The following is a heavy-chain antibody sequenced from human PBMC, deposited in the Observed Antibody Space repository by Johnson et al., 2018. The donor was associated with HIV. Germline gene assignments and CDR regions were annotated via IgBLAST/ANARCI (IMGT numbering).Heavy chain of an antibody. CDR2: IKQDGSEK. CDR1: GITFSDYY. CDR3: ARARQGAVVKWGPGKMDAFDI. Sequence: MLLVESGGGLVKPGGSLRLSCAASGITFSDYYMSWIRQAPGKGLEWVANIKQDGSEKYYVDSVKGRFTISRDNAKNSLYLQMNSLRAEDTAVYYCARARQGAVVKWGPGKMDAFDIWGQGTMVTVSS. J-gene: IGHJ3*02. D-gene: IGHD4-23*01. V-gene: IGHV3-7*03.